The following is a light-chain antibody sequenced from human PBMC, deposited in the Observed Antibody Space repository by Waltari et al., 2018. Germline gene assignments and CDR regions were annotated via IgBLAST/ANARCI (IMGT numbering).Light chain of an antibody. CDR1: QSVSNY. J-gene: IGKJ4*01. V-gene: IGKV1-39*01. CDR3: QQTYTTPLT. CDR2: AAS. Sequence: DIQMTQSPPSLSASVGDRVPITCRASQSVSNYLSWYQQKPGKAPKLLIYAASSLESGVPSRFTGSGSGTDFTLTISSLQSEDFATYYCQQTYTTPLTFGGGTTVEIK.